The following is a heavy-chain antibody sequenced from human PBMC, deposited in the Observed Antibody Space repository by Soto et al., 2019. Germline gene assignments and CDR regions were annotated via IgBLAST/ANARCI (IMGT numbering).Heavy chain of an antibody. CDR3: ARASRYYDSSGYYDVLDY. J-gene: IGHJ4*02. V-gene: IGHV4-30-2*01. CDR1: GGSISSGGYS. D-gene: IGHD3-22*01. Sequence: QLQLQESGSGLVKPSQTLSLTCAVSGGSISSGGYSWSWIRQPPGKGLEWIGYIYHSGSTYYNPSLKSRVTISGDRSKNQFSRKLSSVTAADAAVDYCARASRYYDSSGYYDVLDYWGQGTLVTVSS. CDR2: IYHSGST.